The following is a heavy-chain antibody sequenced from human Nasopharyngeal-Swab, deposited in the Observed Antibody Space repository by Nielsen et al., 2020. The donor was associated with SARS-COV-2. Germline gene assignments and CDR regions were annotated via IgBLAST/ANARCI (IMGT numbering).Heavy chain of an antibody. CDR2: IYHSGST. CDR3: ARKRRYDYFLDY. V-gene: IGHV4-4*02. Sequence: GSLRLSCAVSGGSISSSNWWSWVRQPPGKGLEWIGEIYHSGSTNYNPSLKSRVTISVDKSKNQFSLKLSSVTAADTAVYHCARKRRYDYFLDYWGQGTLVTVSS. CDR1: GGSISSSNW. J-gene: IGHJ4*02. D-gene: IGHD2/OR15-2a*01.